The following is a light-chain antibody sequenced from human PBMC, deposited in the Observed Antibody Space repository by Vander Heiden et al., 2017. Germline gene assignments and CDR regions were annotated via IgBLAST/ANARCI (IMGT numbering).Light chain of an antibody. CDR1: QGISSY. CDR3: QQYDSYPLT. J-gene: IGKJ4*01. V-gene: IGKV1-8*01. Sequence: AIRMTQSPSSFSASTGDRVTITCRASQGISSYLAWYQQKPGKAPKLLIYAASTLQSGVPSRFSDSGSGTDFTLTISCLQSEDFATYYCQQYDSYPLTFGGGTKVEI. CDR2: AAS.